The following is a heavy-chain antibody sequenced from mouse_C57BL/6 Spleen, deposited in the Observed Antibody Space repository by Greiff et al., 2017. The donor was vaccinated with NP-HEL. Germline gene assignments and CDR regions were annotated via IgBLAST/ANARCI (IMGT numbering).Heavy chain of an antibody. D-gene: IGHD2-1*01. CDR3: AREFHYGNYNYAMDY. J-gene: IGHJ4*01. Sequence: VQLKQSGPVLVKPGASVKMSCKASGYTFTDYYMNWVKQSHGKSLEWIGVINPYNGGTSYNQKFKGKATLTVDKSSSTAYMELNSLTSEDSAVYYCAREFHYGNYNYAMDYWGQGTSVTVSS. CDR2: INPYNGGT. CDR1: GYTFTDYY. V-gene: IGHV1-19*01.